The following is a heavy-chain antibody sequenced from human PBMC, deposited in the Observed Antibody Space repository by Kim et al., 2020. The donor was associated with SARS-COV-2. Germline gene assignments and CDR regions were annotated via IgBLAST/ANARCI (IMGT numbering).Heavy chain of an antibody. Sequence: GESLKISCKGSGYSFTSYWIGWVRQMPGKGLEWMGIIYPGDSDTRYSPSFQGQVTISADKSISTAYLQWSSLKASDTAMYYCARHAREPFYYYDSSGSAEPLDAFDIWGQGTMVTVSS. CDR2: IYPGDSDT. CDR1: GYSFTSYW. J-gene: IGHJ3*02. D-gene: IGHD3-22*01. CDR3: ARHAREPFYYYDSSGSAEPLDAFDI. V-gene: IGHV5-51*01.